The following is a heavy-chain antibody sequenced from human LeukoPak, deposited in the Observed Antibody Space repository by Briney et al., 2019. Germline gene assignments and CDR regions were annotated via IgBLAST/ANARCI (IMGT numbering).Heavy chain of an antibody. CDR1: GFIFTNYA. CDR2: ITGSGRNA. V-gene: IGHV3-23*01. D-gene: IGHD3-22*01. Sequence: GGSLRLSCAASGFIFTNYAINWVRQAPGKGLEWVSAITGSGRNAYYADSVKGRFTISRDNSKNTVYLQMSSLRADDTAVYYCAKDPYDSSGHDQGAYWGQGTLVTVSS. J-gene: IGHJ4*02. CDR3: AKDPYDSSGHDQGAY.